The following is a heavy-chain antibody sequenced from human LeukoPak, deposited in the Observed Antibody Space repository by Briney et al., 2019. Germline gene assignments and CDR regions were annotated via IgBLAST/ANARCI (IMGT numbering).Heavy chain of an antibody. V-gene: IGHV4-59*01. D-gene: IGHD5-24*01. CDR2: IYYSGST. J-gene: IGHJ4*02. CDR3: ARESNGEMATTYFDY. CDR1: AGSITSYY. Sequence: SQTLSLTCTVSAGSITSYYWSWIRQPPGKGLEWIGYIYYSGSTNYKPSLKSRVTISVETSKNQFSLKLSSVTAADTAVYYCARESNGEMATTYFDYWGQGTLVTVSS.